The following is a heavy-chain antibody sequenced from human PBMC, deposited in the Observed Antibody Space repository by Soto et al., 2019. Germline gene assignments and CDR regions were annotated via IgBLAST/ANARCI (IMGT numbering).Heavy chain of an antibody. CDR3: AKPLGYLDAFDV. CDR1: GFTFSTSA. CDR2: ISGSGGNT. D-gene: IGHD2-15*01. V-gene: IGHV3-23*01. Sequence: EVQLLESGGGLVQPGESLRLSCAASGFTFSTSAMSWVRQTPGKGLEWVSAISGSGGNTYYADSVKGRFTISRDNLKNTLYLQMNSLRVEDTAVYYCAKPLGYLDAFDVWGQGTMVTVSS. J-gene: IGHJ3*01.